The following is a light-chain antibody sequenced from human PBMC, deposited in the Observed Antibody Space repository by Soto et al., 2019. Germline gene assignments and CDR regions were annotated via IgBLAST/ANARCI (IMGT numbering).Light chain of an antibody. J-gene: IGKJ2*01. V-gene: IGKV1-9*01. CDR2: ATS. CDR1: QDIRGY. CDR3: QQFNSYPHT. Sequence: IQLTQSPSSLSASVGDRVTITCRASQDIRGYLAWYQQKPGKAPKVLIYATSTLQGGVPARFSGSGSGTDYTLTISRLQPEDSATFYCQQFNSYPHTFGQGTNLEI.